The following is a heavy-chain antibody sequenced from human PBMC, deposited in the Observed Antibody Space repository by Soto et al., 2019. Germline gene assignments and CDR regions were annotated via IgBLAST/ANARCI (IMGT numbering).Heavy chain of an antibody. Sequence: ASVKVSCKASGYTFTGYYMHCVRQAPGQGLEWMGWINPNSGGTNYAQKFQGWVTMTRDTSISTAYMELSRLRSDDTAVYYCARAGYSSGWSYAFDYWGQGTLVTVSS. CDR3: ARAGYSSGWSYAFDY. CDR2: INPNSGGT. V-gene: IGHV1-2*04. D-gene: IGHD6-19*01. J-gene: IGHJ4*02. CDR1: GYTFTGYY.